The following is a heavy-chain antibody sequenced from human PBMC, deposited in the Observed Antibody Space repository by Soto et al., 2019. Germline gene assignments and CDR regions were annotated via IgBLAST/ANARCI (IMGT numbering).Heavy chain of an antibody. CDR2: IFSSGST. CDR3: AREGSYSAYNFAHGIQLWSFDF. D-gene: IGHD5-12*01. J-gene: IGHJ4*02. V-gene: IGHV4-4*07. Sequence: SETLSLTCTVSGGSINTFYWSWVRQPAGKGLEWIGRIFSSGSTSFNPSLESRVAMSVDTSKNHFCLNLSSVTAADMAVYYCAREGSYSAYNFAHGIQLWSFDFWGQGALVTVSS. CDR1: GGSINTFY.